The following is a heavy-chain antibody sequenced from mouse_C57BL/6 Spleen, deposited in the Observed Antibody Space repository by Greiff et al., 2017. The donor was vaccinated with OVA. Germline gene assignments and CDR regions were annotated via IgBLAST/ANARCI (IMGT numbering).Heavy chain of an antibody. Sequence: QVHVKQPGAELVKPGASVKMSCKASGYTFTSYWITWVKQRPGQGLEWIGDIYPGSGSTNYNEKFKSKATLTVDTSSSTAYMQLSSLTSEDSAVYYCARKGALYYDYDEGFAYWGQGTLVTVSA. J-gene: IGHJ3*01. CDR1: GYTFTSYW. CDR2: IYPGSGST. D-gene: IGHD2-4*01. CDR3: ARKGALYYDYDEGFAY. V-gene: IGHV1-55*01.